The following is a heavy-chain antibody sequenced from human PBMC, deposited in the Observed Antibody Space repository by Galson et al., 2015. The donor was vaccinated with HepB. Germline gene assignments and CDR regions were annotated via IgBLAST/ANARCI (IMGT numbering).Heavy chain of an antibody. CDR3: AREGYYYDSSGYQVDY. CDR1: GFTFSSYG. Sequence: SLRLSCAASGFTFSSYGMHWVRQAPGKGLEWVAVIWYDGSNKYYADSVKGRFTISRDNSKNTLYLQMNSLRAEDTAVYYCAREGYYYDSSGYQVDYWGQGTLVTVSS. J-gene: IGHJ4*02. V-gene: IGHV3-33*01. CDR2: IWYDGSNK. D-gene: IGHD3-22*01.